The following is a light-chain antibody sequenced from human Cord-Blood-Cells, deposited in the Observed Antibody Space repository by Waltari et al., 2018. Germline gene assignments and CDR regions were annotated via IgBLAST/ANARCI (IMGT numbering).Light chain of an antibody. J-gene: IGLJ2*01. CDR2: QDS. Sequence: SYELPPPPSVSVSPGQTARITCSGDKLGDKYACWHQQKPGQSPVLVIYQDSKRPSGIPGRFSGSNSGNTATLTISGTQAMDEADDYCQAWDSSTVVFGGGTKLTVL. CDR3: QAWDSSTVV. V-gene: IGLV3-1*01. CDR1: KLGDKY.